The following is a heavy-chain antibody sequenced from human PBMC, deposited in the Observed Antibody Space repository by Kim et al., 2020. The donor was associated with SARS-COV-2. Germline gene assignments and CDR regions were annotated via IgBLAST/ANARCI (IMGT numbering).Heavy chain of an antibody. CDR2: IIPIFGTA. CDR3: ARRIGLVGGDCSGGSCAFDI. V-gene: IGHV1-69*13. CDR1: GGTFSSYA. Sequence: SVKVSCKASGGTFSSYAISWVRQAPGQGLEWMGGIIPIFGTANYAQKFQGRVTITADESTSTAYMELSSLRSEDTAVYYCARRIGLVGGDCSGGSCAFDIWGQGTMVTVSS. D-gene: IGHD2-15*01. J-gene: IGHJ3*02.